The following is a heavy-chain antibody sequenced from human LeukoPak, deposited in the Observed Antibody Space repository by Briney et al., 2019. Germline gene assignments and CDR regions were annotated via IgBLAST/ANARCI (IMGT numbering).Heavy chain of an antibody. D-gene: IGHD3-3*01. V-gene: IGHV1-46*01. J-gene: IGHJ4*02. CDR2: VNPSDGHT. Sequence: GASVKVSCKASGYTFTSYGISWVRQAPGQGLEWMGIVNPSDGHTTYAQSFQGRVSVTRDTSTNTVYMELSSLRSEDTAVYYCARQVIGVSFDYWGPGALVTVSS. CDR1: GYTFTSYG. CDR3: ARQVIGVSFDY.